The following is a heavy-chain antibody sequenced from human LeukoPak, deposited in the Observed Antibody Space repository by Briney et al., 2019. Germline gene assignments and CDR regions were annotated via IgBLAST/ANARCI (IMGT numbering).Heavy chain of an antibody. J-gene: IGHJ4*02. CDR2: IYYSGST. Sequence: SQTLSLTCTVSGGSISSGGYYWSWIRQHPGEGLEWIGYIYYSGSTYYNPSLKSRVTISVDTSKNQFSLKLSSVTAADTAVYYCAAEGIAAAVDYWGQGTLVTVSS. V-gene: IGHV4-31*03. CDR1: GGSISSGGYY. CDR3: AAEGIAAAVDY. D-gene: IGHD6-13*01.